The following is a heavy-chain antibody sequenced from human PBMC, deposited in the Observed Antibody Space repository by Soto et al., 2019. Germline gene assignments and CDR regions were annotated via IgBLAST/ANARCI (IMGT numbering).Heavy chain of an antibody. CDR2: IYHSGST. D-gene: IGHD2-21*02. CDR1: GGSISSSNW. J-gene: IGHJ4*02. V-gene: IGHV4-4*02. CDR3: AREGGQGDPGYFDY. Sequence: QVQLQESGPGLVKPSGTLSLTCAVSGGSISSSNWWSWVRQPPGKGLEWIGEIYHSGSTNHNPSLKSRVTISVDKSKNQFSLRLGSVPAADTAVYYCAREGGQGDPGYFDYWGQGTLVTVSS.